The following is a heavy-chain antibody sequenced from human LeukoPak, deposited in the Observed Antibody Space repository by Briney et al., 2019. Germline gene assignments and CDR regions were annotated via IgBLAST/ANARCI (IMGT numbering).Heavy chain of an antibody. CDR3: ASEYCSGGSCYLFDY. Sequence: SETLSLTCTVSGGSISSHYWSWIRQPPGKGLEWIGYIYYSGSTNYNPSLKSRVTISVDTSKNQFSLKLSSVTAADTAVYYCASEYCSGGSCYLFDYWGQGTLVTVSS. J-gene: IGHJ4*02. D-gene: IGHD2-15*01. CDR1: GGSISSHY. V-gene: IGHV4-59*11. CDR2: IYYSGST.